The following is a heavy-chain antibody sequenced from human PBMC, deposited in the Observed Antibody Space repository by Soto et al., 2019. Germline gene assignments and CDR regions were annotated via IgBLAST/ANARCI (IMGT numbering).Heavy chain of an antibody. J-gene: IGHJ4*02. CDR3: ARGSSRWDY. V-gene: IGHV4-4*07. CDR2: IYSGGRN. Sequence: SETLYLTCTVSGGSISSFDWSWSRQPAGKGLEWIGRIYSGGRNNYNPSLKSRVTMSVDTSKNQFSLRLSSVTAADTAMYYCARGSSRWDYWGQGTLVTVSS. CDR1: GGSISSFD. D-gene: IGHD6-13*01.